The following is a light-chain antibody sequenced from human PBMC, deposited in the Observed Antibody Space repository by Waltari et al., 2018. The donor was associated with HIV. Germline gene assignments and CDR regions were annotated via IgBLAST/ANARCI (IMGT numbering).Light chain of an antibody. CDR3: LLYYGGRQPTWV. CDR1: TGAVTSSSY. CDR2: SAD. J-gene: IGLJ3*02. Sequence: VVTQEPSLTVSPGGTVTLTCTSSTGAVTSSSYASWFQQRPGQAPRPLIYSADKGPPWPPAHFSCSSLGAKAALTLFGAQPEDEADYFCLLYYGGRQPTWVFGGGTKLTV. V-gene: IGLV7-43*01.